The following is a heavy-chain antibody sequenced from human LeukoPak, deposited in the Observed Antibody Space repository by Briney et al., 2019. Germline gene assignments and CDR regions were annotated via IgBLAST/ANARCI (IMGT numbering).Heavy chain of an antibody. CDR2: ITGSGGST. D-gene: IGHD6-19*01. Sequence: PGGSLRLSCAASGFTFSNYAMSWVRQAPGKGLEWVSSITGSGGSTYYADSVKGRFTISRDNSKNTLYMQMNSLRAEDTAVYYCAKDVGQWLGHGAFDIRGQGTMVTVSS. CDR3: AKDVGQWLGHGAFDI. J-gene: IGHJ3*02. CDR1: GFTFSNYA. V-gene: IGHV3-23*01.